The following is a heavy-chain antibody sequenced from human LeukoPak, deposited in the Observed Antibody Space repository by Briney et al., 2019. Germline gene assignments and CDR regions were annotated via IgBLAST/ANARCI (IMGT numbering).Heavy chain of an antibody. CDR2: INHGGST. Sequence: PSETLSLTCAVYGGSFSGYYWSWIRQPPGKGLEWIGEINHGGSTNYNPSLESRVTISVDTSKNQFSLKLSSVTAADTAVYYCARVDRPYYYGSGRRNWFDPWGQGTLVTVSS. J-gene: IGHJ5*02. D-gene: IGHD3-10*01. CDR3: ARVDRPYYYGSGRRNWFDP. CDR1: GGSFSGYY. V-gene: IGHV4-34*01.